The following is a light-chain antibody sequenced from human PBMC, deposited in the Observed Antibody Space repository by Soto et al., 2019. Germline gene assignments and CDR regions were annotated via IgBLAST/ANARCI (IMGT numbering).Light chain of an antibody. CDR2: VNSDGSH. CDR3: QTWGTGMV. J-gene: IGLJ1*01. V-gene: IGLV4-69*01. Sequence: QPVLTQSPSASASLGASVKLTCTLSSGNINNAIAWHQQQPDKGPRYLMKVNSDGSHNKGDGIPDRFSGSSSGAERYLTISSLQSEDEAAYYCQTWGTGMVFGGGTKLTVL. CDR1: SGNINNA.